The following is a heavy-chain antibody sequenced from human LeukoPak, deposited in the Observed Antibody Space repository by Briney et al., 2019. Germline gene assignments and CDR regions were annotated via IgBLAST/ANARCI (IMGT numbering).Heavy chain of an antibody. CDR3: ARDKEGGDC. J-gene: IGHJ4*02. CDR2: IIPILGIA. Sequence: SVTVSCKASGGTFSSYAISWVRQAPGQGLEWMGRIIPILGIANYAQKFQGRVTITADKSTSTAYMELSSLRSEDTAVYYCARDKEGGDCWGQGTLVTVSS. V-gene: IGHV1-69*04. CDR1: GGTFSSYA.